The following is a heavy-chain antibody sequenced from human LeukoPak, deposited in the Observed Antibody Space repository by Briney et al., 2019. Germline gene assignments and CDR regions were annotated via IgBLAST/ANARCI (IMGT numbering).Heavy chain of an antibody. V-gene: IGHV4-39*01. CDR3: ARQDFGSGILPGY. Sequence: SETLSLTCTVSGASITNSLYYWGWIRQPPGKGLEWIATVYYTGSTYYNPSLKSRVTISIDSSKSHFSLKLSSVTAADMAVYYCARQDFGSGILPGYWGQGTLVTVSS. CDR1: GASITNSLYY. J-gene: IGHJ4*02. D-gene: IGHD3-10*01. CDR2: VYYTGST.